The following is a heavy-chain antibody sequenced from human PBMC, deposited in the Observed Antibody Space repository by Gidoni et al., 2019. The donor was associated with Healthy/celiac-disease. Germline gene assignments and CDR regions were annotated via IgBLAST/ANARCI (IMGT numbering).Heavy chain of an antibody. CDR2: IKSKTDGGTT. D-gene: IGHD5-12*01. CDR1: GFTFRNAW. CDR3: TTWANSGYDREPFDY. V-gene: IGHV3-15*01. J-gene: IGHJ4*02. Sequence: EVQLVESGGGLVKPGGSLRLSCAASGFTFRNAWMSWVRQAPGKGLEWVGRIKSKTDGGTTDYAAPVKGRFTISRDDSKNTLYLQMNSLKTEDTAVYYCTTWANSGYDREPFDYWGQGTLVTVSS.